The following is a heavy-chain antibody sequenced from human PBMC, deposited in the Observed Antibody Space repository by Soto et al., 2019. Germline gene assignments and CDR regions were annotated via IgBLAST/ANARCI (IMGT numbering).Heavy chain of an antibody. J-gene: IGHJ4*02. D-gene: IGHD1-7*01. Sequence: SETLSLTCTVSGGSISSYYWSWIRQPPGKGLEWIGYIYYSGSTNYNPSLKSRVTISVDTSKNQFSLKLSSVTAADTAVYYCARASNYLFEEFDFWGQGTLVTVSS. CDR1: GGSISSYY. CDR2: IYYSGST. CDR3: ARASNYLFEEFDF. V-gene: IGHV4-59*01.